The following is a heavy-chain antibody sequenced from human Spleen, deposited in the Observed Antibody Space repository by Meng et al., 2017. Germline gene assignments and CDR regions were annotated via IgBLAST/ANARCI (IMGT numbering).Heavy chain of an antibody. CDR2: NYWNDDK. Sequence: QITLKESGPTLVKPTQTLTLTCTFSGFSLSTSGVDVGWIRQPPGKALEWLALNYWNDDKRYRPSLERRLTITKDTSKNQVLLKMANMDPVDTATYYCARTYGTTDYWGQGALVTVSS. J-gene: IGHJ4*02. CDR1: GFSLSTSGVD. D-gene: IGHD2-2*01. CDR3: ARTYGTTDY. V-gene: IGHV2-5*01.